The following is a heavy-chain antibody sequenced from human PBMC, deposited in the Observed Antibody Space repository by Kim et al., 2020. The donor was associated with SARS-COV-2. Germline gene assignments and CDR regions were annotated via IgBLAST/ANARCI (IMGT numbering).Heavy chain of an antibody. CDR1: GFTFSSYA. J-gene: IGHJ4*02. V-gene: IGHV3-23*01. Sequence: GGSLRLSCAASGFTFSSYAMSWVRQAPGKGLEWDSAISGSGGSTYYADSVKGRFTISRDNSKNTLYLQMNSLRAEDTAVYYCAKGERITMIVVVSVFDYWGQGTLVTVSS. CDR2: ISGSGGST. CDR3: AKGERITMIVVVSVFDY. D-gene: IGHD3-22*01.